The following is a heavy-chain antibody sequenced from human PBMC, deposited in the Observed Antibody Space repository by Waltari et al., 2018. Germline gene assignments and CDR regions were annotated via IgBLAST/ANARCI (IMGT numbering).Heavy chain of an antibody. CDR3: ARDDFWSGSRLDY. Sequence: QVHLQESGPGLVKPSQTLSLTCAVSGASISNSGYFWSWIRHHPGKGLGWLGYISFSGSPYYNPSLKGRLTISVDTSKNDFSLRLTSVTAADTGVYYCARDDFWSGSRLDYWGQGTLVTVSS. CDR2: ISFSGSP. J-gene: IGHJ4*02. D-gene: IGHD3-3*01. CDR1: GASISNSGYF. V-gene: IGHV4-31*11.